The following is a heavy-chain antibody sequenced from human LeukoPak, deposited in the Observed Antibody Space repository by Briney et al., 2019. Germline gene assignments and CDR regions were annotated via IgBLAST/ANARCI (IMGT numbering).Heavy chain of an antibody. CDR3: ARAPYYYGSGSYYGY. CDR2: INHSGST. V-gene: IGHV4-34*01. J-gene: IGHJ4*02. Sequence: SETLSLTCAVYGGSFSGYYWSWIRQPPGKGLEWIGEINHSGSTNYNPSLKSRVTISVDTSKNQFSLKLSSVTAAGTAVYYCARAPYYYGSGSYYGYWGQGTLVTVSS. CDR1: GGSFSGYY. D-gene: IGHD3-10*01.